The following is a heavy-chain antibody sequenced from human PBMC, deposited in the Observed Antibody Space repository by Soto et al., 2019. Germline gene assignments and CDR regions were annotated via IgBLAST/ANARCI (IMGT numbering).Heavy chain of an antibody. Sequence: SETLSLTCTVSGGSISSYYWSWIRQPPGKGLEWIGYIYYSGSTNYNPSLKSRVTISVDTSKNQFSLKLSSVTAADTAVYYCARPRAAYLFDYWGQGTLVTGSS. V-gene: IGHV4-59*08. D-gene: IGHD6-13*01. CDR1: GGSISSYY. J-gene: IGHJ4*02. CDR3: ARPRAAYLFDY. CDR2: IYYSGST.